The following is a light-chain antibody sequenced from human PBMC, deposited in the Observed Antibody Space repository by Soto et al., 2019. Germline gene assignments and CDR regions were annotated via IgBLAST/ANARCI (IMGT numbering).Light chain of an antibody. V-gene: IGLV2-8*01. J-gene: IGLJ3*02. CDR3: SSFASSNTWV. CDR2: EVT. CDR1: SSDVGAYNY. Sequence: QSALTQPHSASGSPGQSVTISCTGTSSDVGAYNYVSWYQQHAGKAPKLVIYEVTKRPSGVPDRLSGSKSANTSSLTVSWLQSEDEADYYCSSFASSNTWVFGGGTKLTVL.